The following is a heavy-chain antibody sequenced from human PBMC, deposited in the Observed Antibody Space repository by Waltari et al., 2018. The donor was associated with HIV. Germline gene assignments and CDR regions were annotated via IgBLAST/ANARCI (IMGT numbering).Heavy chain of an antibody. CDR3: TTGWSQYPDF. CDR1: GFTFSNAW. Sequence: EVQLVESGGGLVKPGGSLRLSWVGSGFTFSNAWVNWVRQAPGKGLERVGHIESRAEAGTTDFPAHVKGRFAISRDDSKNTVYLEMQSLKTEDTGVYYCTTGWSQYPDFWGQGTLVTVSS. V-gene: IGHV3-15*04. J-gene: IGHJ4*02. D-gene: IGHD1-26*01. CDR2: IESRAEAGTT.